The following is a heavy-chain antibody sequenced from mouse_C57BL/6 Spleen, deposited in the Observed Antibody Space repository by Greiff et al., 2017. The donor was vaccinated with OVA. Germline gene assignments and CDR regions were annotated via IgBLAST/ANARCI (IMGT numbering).Heavy chain of an antibody. J-gene: IGHJ4*01. D-gene: IGHD2-4*01. Sequence: QVHVKQSGAELVRPGTSVKVSCKASGYAFTNYLIEWVKQRPGQGLEWIGVINPGSGGTNYNEKFKGKATLTADKSSGTAYMQLSSLTSEDSAVYFCARGYDYDGYAMDYWGQGTSVTVSS. CDR2: INPGSGGT. CDR1: GYAFTNYL. CDR3: ARGYDYDGYAMDY. V-gene: IGHV1-54*01.